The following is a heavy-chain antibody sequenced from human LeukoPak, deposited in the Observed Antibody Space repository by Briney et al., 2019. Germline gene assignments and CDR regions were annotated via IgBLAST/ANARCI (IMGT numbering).Heavy chain of an antibody. Sequence: GGSLRLSCAASGFTFSSYSMNWVRQAPGKGLEWVSYISSSSSTIYYADSVKGRFTFSRDNAKNSLYLQMNSLRAEDTAVYYCASMGATKGIDYWGQGTLVTVSS. CDR2: ISSSSSTI. D-gene: IGHD1-26*01. CDR3: ASMGATKGIDY. J-gene: IGHJ4*02. CDR1: GFTFSSYS. V-gene: IGHV3-48*04.